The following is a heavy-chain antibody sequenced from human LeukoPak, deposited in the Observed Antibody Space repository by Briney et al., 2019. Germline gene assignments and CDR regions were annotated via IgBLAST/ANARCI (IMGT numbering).Heavy chain of an antibody. CDR1: GFTFSTSW. CDR2: INSDGSGT. Sequence: GGSLRLSCAASGFTFSTSWMHWVRQAPGKGLVWVSRINSDGSGTTYADSVKGRFTISRDNAKNTLYLQMNSLRAEDTAVYYCARELWLGTVDVWGKGTTVTISS. D-gene: IGHD3-10*01. J-gene: IGHJ6*04. CDR3: ARELWLGTVDV. V-gene: IGHV3-74*01.